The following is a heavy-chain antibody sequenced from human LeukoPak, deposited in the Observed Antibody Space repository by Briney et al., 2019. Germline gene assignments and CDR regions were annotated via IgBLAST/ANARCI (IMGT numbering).Heavy chain of an antibody. CDR1: GFTFSSYS. V-gene: IGHV3-21*01. CDR3: ARDTPRGSGYFDS. Sequence: PGGSLRLSCAASGFTFSSYSMNWVRQAPGKGLEWVSSISSSSSHIFYADSVKGRFTISRDNAKNSLYLQMNSLRAEDTAVYYCARDTPRGSGYFDSWGQGTLVTVSS. CDR2: ISSSSSHI. J-gene: IGHJ4*02. D-gene: IGHD3-10*01.